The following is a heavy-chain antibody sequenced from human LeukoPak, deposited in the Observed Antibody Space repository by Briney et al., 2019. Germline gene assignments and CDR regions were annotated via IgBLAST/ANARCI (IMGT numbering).Heavy chain of an antibody. Sequence: GGSLRLSCAASGFTFSSYSMNWVRQAPGKGLEWVAVISYDGSNKYYADSVKGRFTISRDNSKNTLYLQMNSLRAEDTAVYYCARPLIKYSSGWPDYWGQGTLVTVSS. D-gene: IGHD6-19*01. V-gene: IGHV3-30*03. CDR2: ISYDGSNK. J-gene: IGHJ4*02. CDR3: ARPLIKYSSGWPDY. CDR1: GFTFSSYS.